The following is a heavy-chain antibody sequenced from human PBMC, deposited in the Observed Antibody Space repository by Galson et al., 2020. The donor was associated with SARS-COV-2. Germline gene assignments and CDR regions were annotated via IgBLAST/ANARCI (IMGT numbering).Heavy chain of an antibody. D-gene: IGHD6-19*01. CDR2: INPSTGGA. Sequence: ASVKVSCKASGYSFTGYYLYWVRQAPGQGLEYMGWINPSTGGASYGQKFQDRITLASDMSVSTAYMKLSRLRFDDTAVYYCARGLSGGWVYYPCYGMDVWGQGTTVTVSS. J-gene: IGHJ6*02. CDR3: ARGLSGGWVYYPCYGMDV. CDR1: GYSFTGYY. V-gene: IGHV1-2*02.